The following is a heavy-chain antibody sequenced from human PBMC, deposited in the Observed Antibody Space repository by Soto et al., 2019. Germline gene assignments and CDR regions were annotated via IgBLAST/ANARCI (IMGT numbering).Heavy chain of an antibody. D-gene: IGHD1-26*01. J-gene: IGHJ4*02. Sequence: QVQLVESGGGVVQPGRSLRLSCAASGFTFSSYAMHWVRQAPGKGLEWVAVISYDGSNKYYADSVKGRFTISRDNSKNTLYLQMNSLRAEDTAVYYCARGDHVVGATREFDYWGQGTLVTVSS. CDR1: GFTFSSYA. CDR3: ARGDHVVGATREFDY. V-gene: IGHV3-30-3*01. CDR2: ISYDGSNK.